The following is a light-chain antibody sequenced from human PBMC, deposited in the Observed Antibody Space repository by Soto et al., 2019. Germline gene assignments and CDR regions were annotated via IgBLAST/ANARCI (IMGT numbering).Light chain of an antibody. CDR1: SRDVGGYNS. CDR2: DVS. Sequence: QSALTQPASVSGSPGLSIAISCTGTSRDVGGYNSVSWYQQQPGKVPKLIIYDVSSRPSGVSNRFSGSKSGNTASLTISGLQAEDEGDYYCSSYTTGCSYVFGTGTKVTVL. J-gene: IGLJ1*01. CDR3: SSYTTGCSYV. V-gene: IGLV2-14*01.